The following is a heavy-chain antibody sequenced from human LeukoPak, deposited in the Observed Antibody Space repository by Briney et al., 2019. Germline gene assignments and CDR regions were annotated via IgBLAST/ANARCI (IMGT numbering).Heavy chain of an antibody. V-gene: IGHV4-38-2*02. CDR3: ARARGYSGSYFRYYYYMDV. J-gene: IGHJ6*03. D-gene: IGHD1-26*01. Sequence: SETLSLTCTVSGYSITSAYYWGWIRQPPGKGLEWIGSFFLKGSTYYNPSLRSRVTISVDTSKNQFSLKLSSVTAADTAVYYCARARGYSGSYFRYYYYMDVWGKGTTVTVSS. CDR1: GYSITSAYY. CDR2: FFLKGST.